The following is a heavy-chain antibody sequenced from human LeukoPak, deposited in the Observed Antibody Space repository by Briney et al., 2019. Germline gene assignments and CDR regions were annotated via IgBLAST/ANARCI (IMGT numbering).Heavy chain of an antibody. CDR2: ISGSGDNT. CDR1: GFTFSSYA. V-gene: IGHV3-23*01. Sequence: GGSLRLSCAASGFTFSSYAMSWVRQAPGKGLEWVSGISGSGDNTYYADSVKGRFTISRDNSKDTLYVQVNSLGTEDTAAYYCAKGSYYDGSGSFYFDYWGQGTLVTVSS. CDR3: AKGSYYDGSGSFYFDY. D-gene: IGHD3-22*01. J-gene: IGHJ4*02.